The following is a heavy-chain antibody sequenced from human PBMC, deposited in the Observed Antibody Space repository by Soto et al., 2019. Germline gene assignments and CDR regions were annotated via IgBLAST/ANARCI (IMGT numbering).Heavy chain of an antibody. CDR1: GFTFSSYG. CDR2: IWYDGSNK. D-gene: IGHD5-18*01. Sequence: QPGGSLRLSCAASGFTFSSYGMHWVRQAPGKGLEWVAVIWYDGSNKYYADSVKGRFTISRDNSKNTLYLQMNSLRAEDTAVYYCAKETAMVSAYYYYGKDVWGQGTTVTVSS. V-gene: IGHV3-33*06. CDR3: AKETAMVSAYYYYGKDV. J-gene: IGHJ6*02.